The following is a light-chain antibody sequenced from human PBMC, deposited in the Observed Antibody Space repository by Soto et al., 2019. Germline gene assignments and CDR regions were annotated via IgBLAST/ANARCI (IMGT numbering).Light chain of an antibody. CDR1: QDIDSY. J-gene: IGKJ1*01. V-gene: IGKV1-12*01. CDR2: AAA. Sequence: DIQMTQSPASVSLSAGDRVTITCRASQDIDSYFVWYHQKTAKAPKRLIYAAASLQSGGTSECRGSGSGTDFTFIIIGLHAEDVATYYCQQGTSFLWTFGQGTKVDIK. CDR3: QQGTSFLWT.